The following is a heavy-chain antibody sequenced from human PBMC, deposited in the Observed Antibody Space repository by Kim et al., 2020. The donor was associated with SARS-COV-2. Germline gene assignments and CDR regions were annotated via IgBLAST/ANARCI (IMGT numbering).Heavy chain of an antibody. V-gene: IGHV4-34*01. Sequence: LKSRVTISVDTSKNQFSLKLSSVTAADTAVYYCARTEGPGITMVRGVIGPWGQGTLVTVSS. CDR3: ARTEGPGITMVRGVIGP. J-gene: IGHJ5*02. D-gene: IGHD3-10*01.